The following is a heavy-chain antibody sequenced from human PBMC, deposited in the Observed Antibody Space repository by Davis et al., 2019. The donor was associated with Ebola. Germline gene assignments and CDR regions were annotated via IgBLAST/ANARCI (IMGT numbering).Heavy chain of an antibody. CDR1: GFTFSSYG. J-gene: IGHJ3*02. D-gene: IGHD3-16*01. CDR3: ARGLMHKDAFDI. CDR2: IWYDGSNK. Sequence: GESLKISCAASGFTFSSYGMHWVRQAPGKGLGWVAVIWYDGSNKYYADSVKGRFTISRDNSKNTLYLQMNSLRAEDTAVYYCARGLMHKDAFDIWGQGTMVTVSS. V-gene: IGHV3-33*01.